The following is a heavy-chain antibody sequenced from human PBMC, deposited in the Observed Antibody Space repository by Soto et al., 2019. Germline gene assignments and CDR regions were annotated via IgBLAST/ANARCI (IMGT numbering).Heavy chain of an antibody. D-gene: IGHD4-17*01. V-gene: IGHV3-53*04. CDR3: ATRSVTAPR. J-gene: IGHJ4*02. Sequence: EVQLVESGGGLVQPGGSLRLSCAASGFSVSSNYMSWVRQAPGKGLECVSLIYSGGSTYYADSVKGRFTISRHNVNNTRYLQMNSLRSDDTAVYYCATRSVTAPRWGQGTLVTVSS. CDR1: GFSVSSNY. CDR2: IYSGGST.